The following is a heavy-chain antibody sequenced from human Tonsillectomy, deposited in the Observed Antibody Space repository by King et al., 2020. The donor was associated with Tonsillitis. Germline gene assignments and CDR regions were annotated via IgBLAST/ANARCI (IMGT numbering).Heavy chain of an antibody. D-gene: IGHD2-15*01. CDR2: ISRSSGYI. Sequence: VQLVESGAGLVKPGGSLSLSCAASGFTFSTYSMDWVRQAPGKGLEWVSSISRSSGYIYYADSVKGRFSISSDNAKNSLYLQMNSLKAEDTAVYYCARQKVVVVAATRGFVDYWGQGTLVTVSS. J-gene: IGHJ4*02. CDR3: ARQKVVVVAATRGFVDY. CDR1: GFTFSTYS. V-gene: IGHV3-21*01.